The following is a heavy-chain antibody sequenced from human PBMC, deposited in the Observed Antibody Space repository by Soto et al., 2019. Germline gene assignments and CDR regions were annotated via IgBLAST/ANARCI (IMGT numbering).Heavy chain of an antibody. V-gene: IGHV3-7*01. CDR1: GFTFSSYW. D-gene: IGHD6-19*01. J-gene: IGHJ1*01. CDR2: IKQDGRAK. Sequence: EVQLVESGGGVVQPGGSLRLSCAASGFTFSSYWMNWVRQAPGKGLEWVANIKQDGRAKYYVDSVKGRFTISRDNAKNSLYLQMTSLRREDTAVYYCAGGSGWYIHLWGQGTLFNVSS. CDR3: AGGSGWYIHL.